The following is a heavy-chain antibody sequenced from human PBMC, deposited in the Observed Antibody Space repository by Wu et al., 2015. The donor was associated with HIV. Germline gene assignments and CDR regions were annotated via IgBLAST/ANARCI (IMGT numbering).Heavy chain of an antibody. CDR2: IIPMFGTT. D-gene: IGHD3/OR15-3a*01. Sequence: QVQLVQSGADMKKPGSSVKVSCKASGDTFNKYAITWVRQAPGQGLEWMGRIIPMFGTTNYAQKFQGRVTITADGSTSTVYMQLSSLRFEDTAVYYCARRAADFNSNWFDPWGQGTLVTVSS. V-gene: IGHV1-69*13. CDR3: ARRAADFNSNWFDP. CDR1: GDTFNKYA. J-gene: IGHJ5*02.